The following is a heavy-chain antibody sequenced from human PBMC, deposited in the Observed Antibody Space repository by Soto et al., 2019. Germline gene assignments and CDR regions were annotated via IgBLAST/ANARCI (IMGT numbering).Heavy chain of an antibody. CDR1: GFTVSSNY. CDR2: IYSGGST. Sequence: EVQLVESGGGLVQPGGSLRLSCAASGFTVSSNYMSWVRQAPGKGLEWVSVIYSGGSTFYADSVKGRFTISRDNSKNTLYLQMTSLRAEDTAVYDCARSLANYYGSGSYSDWGQGTLVTVSS. D-gene: IGHD3-10*01. J-gene: IGHJ4*02. V-gene: IGHV3-66*01. CDR3: ARSLANYYGSGSYSD.